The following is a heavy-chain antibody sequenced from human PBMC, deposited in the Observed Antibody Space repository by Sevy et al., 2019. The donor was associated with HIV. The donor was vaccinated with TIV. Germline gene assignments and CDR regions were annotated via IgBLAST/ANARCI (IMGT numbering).Heavy chain of an antibody. CDR2: ISAYNGNT. CDR3: ARDCALGYYYDAIGVKRDYYFDY. D-gene: IGHD3-22*01. CDR1: DYTFSTQG. V-gene: IGHV1-18*01. J-gene: IGHJ4*02. Sequence: ASVKVSCKASDYTFSTQGFNWVRQAPGQGLEWMGWISAYNGNTKYAQKFQGRVTMTTDTSTSTAYMELRSLTSDDTAVYYCARDCALGYYYDAIGVKRDYYFDYWGQGTLVTVSS.